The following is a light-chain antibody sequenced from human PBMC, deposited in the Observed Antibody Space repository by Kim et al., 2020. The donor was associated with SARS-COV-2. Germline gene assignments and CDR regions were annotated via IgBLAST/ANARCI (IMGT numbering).Light chain of an antibody. CDR2: GVL. CDR1: QSVSNNF. CDR3: QQFGSSLYT. J-gene: IGKJ2*01. Sequence: EIVLTQSPGTLSLSPGERATLSCRASQSVSNNFVAWYRQRPGQAPRLVIDGVLNRASDIPDRFSASGSGADFTLTISRLEPEDFAVYYCQQFGSSLYTFGQGTKLEI. V-gene: IGKV3-20*01.